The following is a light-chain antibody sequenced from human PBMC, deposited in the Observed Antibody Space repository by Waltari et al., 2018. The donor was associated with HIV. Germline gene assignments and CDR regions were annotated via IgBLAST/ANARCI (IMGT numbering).Light chain of an antibody. CDR3: QQYGSS. CDR1: QSVSSTY. J-gene: IGKJ4*01. Sequence: EIVLTQSPGTLSLSPGERATISCRASQSVSSTYLAWYQQKPDQAPRLLIYGPYNRATGVPDRFSGSGSGTDFTLTISRLEPEDFAVYYCQQYGSSFGGGTKVEIK. V-gene: IGKV3-20*01. CDR2: GPY.